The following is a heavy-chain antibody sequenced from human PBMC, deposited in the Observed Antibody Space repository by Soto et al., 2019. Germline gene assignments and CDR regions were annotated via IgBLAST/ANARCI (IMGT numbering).Heavy chain of an antibody. CDR2: ISGNGGTR. D-gene: IGHD1-1*01. CDR1: GFTFSNYA. CDR3: AKGPLGVERPNYYFDY. V-gene: IGHV3-23*01. Sequence: EAQLLDSGGGLVQPGGSLRLSCAASGFTFSNYAMTWVRQAPGQGLEWVSVISGNGGTRYYADSVMGRFTISRDNSKNTLYLQMNSLRAEDTAVYYCAKGPLGVERPNYYFDYWGQGTLVTVSS. J-gene: IGHJ4*02.